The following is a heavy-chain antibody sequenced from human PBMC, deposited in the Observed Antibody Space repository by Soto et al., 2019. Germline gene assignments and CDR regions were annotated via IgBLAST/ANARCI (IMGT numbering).Heavy chain of an antibody. V-gene: IGHV4-39*01. CDR3: ARGYSGYDFKFDY. Sequence: SETLSLTCTVSGGSISSSSYYWGWIRQPPGKGLEWIGSIYYSGSTYYNPSLKSRVTISVDTSKNQFSLKLSSVTAADTAVYYCARGYSGYDFKFDYWGQGTLVTVSS. CDR1: GGSISSSSYY. CDR2: IYYSGST. J-gene: IGHJ4*02. D-gene: IGHD5-12*01.